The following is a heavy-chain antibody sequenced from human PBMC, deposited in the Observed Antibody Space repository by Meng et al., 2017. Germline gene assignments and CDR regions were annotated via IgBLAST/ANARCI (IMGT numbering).Heavy chain of an antibody. CDR3: SRLEATAFDY. CDR2: IRSKANNYAT. Sequence: VQLVGVGGGLVPAGGSLTLSCAASGFTFSGSAMHWVRQSSGKGLEWVGRIRSKANNYATAYAASVIGRFTISRDDSKNTAYLQMNSLKTEDTAVYYCSRLEATAFDYWGQGILVTVSS. CDR1: GFTFSGSA. J-gene: IGHJ4*01. V-gene: IGHV3-73*02. D-gene: IGHD5-12*01.